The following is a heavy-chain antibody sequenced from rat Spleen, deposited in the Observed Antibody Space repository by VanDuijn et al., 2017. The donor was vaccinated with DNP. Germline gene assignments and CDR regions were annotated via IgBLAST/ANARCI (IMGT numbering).Heavy chain of an antibody. CDR2: ISPSGGST. CDR3: ARGAMDA. J-gene: IGHJ4*01. CDR1: GFTFSNYD. V-gene: IGHV5-25*01. Sequence: EVQLVESGGGLVQPGGSLKLSCAASGFTFSNYDMAWVRQAPTKGLEWVASISPSGGSTYYRDSVKGRFTVSRDNAKSSLYLQMDSLRSEDTATYYCARGAMDAWGQGTSVTVSS.